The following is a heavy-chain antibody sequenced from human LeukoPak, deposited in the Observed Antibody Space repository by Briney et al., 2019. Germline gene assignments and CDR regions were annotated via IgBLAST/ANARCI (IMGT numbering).Heavy chain of an antibody. J-gene: IGHJ3*02. D-gene: IGHD5-24*01. CDR3: ARITQLLCDAFDI. Sequence: GGSLRLSCAASGFTFSSYEMNWVRQAPGKGLEWVSYISSSGSTIYYADPVKGRFTISRDNAKNSLYLQMNSLRAEDTAVYYCARITQLLCDAFDIWGQGTMVTVSS. V-gene: IGHV3-48*03. CDR2: ISSSGSTI. CDR1: GFTFSSYE.